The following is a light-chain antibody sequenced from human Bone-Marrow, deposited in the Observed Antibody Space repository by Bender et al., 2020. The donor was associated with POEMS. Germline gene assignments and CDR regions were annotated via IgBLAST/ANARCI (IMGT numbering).Light chain of an antibody. CDR1: SSDIGGYDY. J-gene: IGLJ3*02. Sequence: QSALTQPASVSGSPGQSITIACTGTSSDIGGYDYVSWYQHHPGKAPKLLIYEVTNRPSGISTRFSGSKSGNTASLTISGLQAEDEADYYCAAWDDSLLGPVFGGGTSLTVL. CDR3: AAWDDSLLGPV. CDR2: EVT. V-gene: IGLV2-14*01.